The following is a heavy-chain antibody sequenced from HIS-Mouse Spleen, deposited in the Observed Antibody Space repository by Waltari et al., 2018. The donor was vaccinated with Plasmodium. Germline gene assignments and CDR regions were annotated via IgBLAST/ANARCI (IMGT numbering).Heavy chain of an antibody. J-gene: IGHJ4*02. V-gene: IGHV4-39*07. CDR1: GGSIRSRSYY. CDR3: ARDRITGTSYFDY. CDR2: IYYSGST. Sequence: QLQLQESGPGLVKPSETLSLTCTVPGGSIRSRSYYWGWIRKPPGKGLEWIGSIYYSGSTYYNPSLKSRVTISVDTSKNQFSLKLSSVTAADTAVYYCARDRITGTSYFDYWGQGTLVTVSS. D-gene: IGHD1-7*01.